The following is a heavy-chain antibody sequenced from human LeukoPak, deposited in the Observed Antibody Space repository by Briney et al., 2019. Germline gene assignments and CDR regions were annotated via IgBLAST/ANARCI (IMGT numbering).Heavy chain of an antibody. CDR3: AREEGYSYANIDY. CDR1: GFTFSDHY. V-gene: IGHV3-72*01. CDR2: TRNKANSYTT. J-gene: IGHJ4*02. D-gene: IGHD5-18*01. Sequence: GGSLRLSCAASGFTFSDHYMDWVRQAPGKGLEWVGRTRNKANSYTTEYAASVKGRFTISRDDSKNSLYLQMNSLKTEDTAVYYCAREEGYSYANIDYWGQGTLVTVSS.